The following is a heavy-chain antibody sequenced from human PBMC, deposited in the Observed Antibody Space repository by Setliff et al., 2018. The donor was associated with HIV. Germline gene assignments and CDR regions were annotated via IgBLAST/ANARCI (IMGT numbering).Heavy chain of an antibody. J-gene: IGHJ6*02. D-gene: IGHD3-16*01. CDR1: GASISSNSYY. CDR2: FSVPGTT. V-gene: IGHV4-39*01. CDR3: ARRKGGYGLDV. Sequence: PSETLSLTCSVSGASISSNSYYWGWIRQPPGKGLEWVGRFSVPGTTNYGPSFKSRLTIWVDMSKNQFSLQLTSVTAADTAVYYCARRKGGYGLDVWGQGTTVTVSS.